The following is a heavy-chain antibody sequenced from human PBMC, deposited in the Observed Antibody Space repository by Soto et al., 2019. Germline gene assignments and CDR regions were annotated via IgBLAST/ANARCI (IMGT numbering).Heavy chain of an antibody. J-gene: IGHJ6*02. CDR1: GLTFRDSG. Sequence: QVQLVESGGGVVQPGTSLRLSCVVSGLTFRDSGMHWVRQAPGKGLEWVAVISFDGSERHYRDSVKGRFSISRDNSRNTLYLQMNSLRGDESAVYYCANGKDGVSYYYGMDVWGQGSTVTVSS. D-gene: IGHD1-26*01. CDR3: ANGKDGVSYYYGMDV. V-gene: IGHV3-30*18. CDR2: ISFDGSER.